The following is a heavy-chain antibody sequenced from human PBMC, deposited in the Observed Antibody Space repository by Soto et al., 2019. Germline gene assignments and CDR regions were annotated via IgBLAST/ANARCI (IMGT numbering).Heavy chain of an antibody. Sequence: GGSLRLSCDASGFTFSSYAMTWVRQAPGKGLEWVSATSGGGDTTYYADSVEGRFTISRDNSKNTLYLQMNSLRAEDTAVYYCAKEGRRTGTPGYWGQGTLVTVSS. J-gene: IGHJ4*02. CDR2: TSGGGDTT. CDR1: GFTFSSYA. D-gene: IGHD1-1*01. V-gene: IGHV3-23*01. CDR3: AKEGRRTGTPGY.